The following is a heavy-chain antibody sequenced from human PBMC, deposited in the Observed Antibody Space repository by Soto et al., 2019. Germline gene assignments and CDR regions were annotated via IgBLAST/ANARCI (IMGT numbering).Heavy chain of an antibody. CDR3: WKAAFVAAGTTKMQSYYYYYMDV. V-gene: IGHV3-23*01. D-gene: IGHD6-13*01. CDR2: ISGSGGST. CDR1: GFTFSSYA. Sequence: GGSLRLSCAASGFTFSSYAMSWVRQAPGKGLEWVSAISGSGGSTYYADSVKGRFTISRDNSKNTLYLQMNSLRAEDTAVDYCWKAAFVAAGTTKMQSYYYYYMDVWGKGTTVTVSS. J-gene: IGHJ6*03.